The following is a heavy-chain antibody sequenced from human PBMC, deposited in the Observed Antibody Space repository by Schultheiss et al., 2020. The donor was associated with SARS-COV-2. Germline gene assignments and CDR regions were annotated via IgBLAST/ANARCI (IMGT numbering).Heavy chain of an antibody. V-gene: IGHV3-23*01. CDR3: ASGGSGSSWPGSCFEFSDY. D-gene: IGHD6-13*01. CDR2: ISGSGGST. J-gene: IGHJ4*02. CDR1: GFTFSSYW. Sequence: GGSLRLSCAASGFTFSSYWMNWVRQAPGKGLDWVSGISGSGGSTYYADSVKGRFTISRDNSKNTLYLQMNSLRAEDTAVYYCASGGSGSSWPGSCFEFSDYWGQGTLVTVSS.